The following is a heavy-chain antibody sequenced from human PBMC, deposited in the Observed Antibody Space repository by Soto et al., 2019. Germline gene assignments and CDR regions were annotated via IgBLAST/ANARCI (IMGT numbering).Heavy chain of an antibody. CDR3: THMFYFDGIGYYPTADY. CDR2: IYWNDDE. V-gene: IGHV2-5*01. CDR1: GFSLNTSGVS. D-gene: IGHD3-22*01. J-gene: IGHJ4*02. Sequence: QITLKESGPTLVKPTQTLTLTCSFSGFSLNTSGVSVGWIRQPPGKALEWLALIYWNDDERYSPSLKTRLTITKDTSKNQVVLRMTNMDPVDTATYYCTHMFYFDGIGYYPTADYWGRGTLVTVSS.